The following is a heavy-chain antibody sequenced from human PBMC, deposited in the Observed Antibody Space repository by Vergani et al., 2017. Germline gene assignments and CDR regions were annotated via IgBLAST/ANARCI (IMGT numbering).Heavy chain of an antibody. D-gene: IGHD2-15*01. Sequence: EVHLEESGGGLVQPGGSLRLSCAASGFTFGDYYMAWIRLAPGKGLDWVASIKRDGTETFYVDSVKGRLTISRDNAKTTLYLQMNSLRDEDRGVYYCARISGGSAPYLHYWGQGTLVTVAS. V-gene: IGHV3-7*01. CDR2: IKRDGTET. J-gene: IGHJ1*01. CDR3: ARISGGSAPYLHY. CDR1: GFTFGDYY.